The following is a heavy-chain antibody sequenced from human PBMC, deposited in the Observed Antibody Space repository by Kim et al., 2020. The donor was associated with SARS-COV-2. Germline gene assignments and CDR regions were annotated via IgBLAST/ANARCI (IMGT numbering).Heavy chain of an antibody. CDR1: GGSVSSGSYY. J-gene: IGHJ5*02. Sequence: SETLSLTCTVSGGSVSSGSYYWSWIRQPPGKGLEWIGYIYYSGSTNYNTSLKSRVTISVDTSKNQFSLKLSSVTAADMAVYYCARDGHSGYGWFDPWGQGTLVTLSP. V-gene: IGHV4-61*01. CDR3: ARDGHSGYGWFDP. D-gene: IGHD5-12*01. CDR2: IYYSGST.